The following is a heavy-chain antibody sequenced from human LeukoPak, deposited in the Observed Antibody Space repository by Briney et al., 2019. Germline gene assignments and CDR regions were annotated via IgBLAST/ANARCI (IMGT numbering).Heavy chain of an antibody. Sequence: SQTLSLTCAISGDSVSSNSAAWNWIRQSPSRGLEWLGRTYYRSKWYNDYAVSVKSRITINPDTSKNQFSLQLNSVTPEDTAAYYCARDAGGYSYGGAVNWFDPWGQGTLVTVSS. V-gene: IGHV6-1*01. J-gene: IGHJ5*02. CDR3: ARDAGGYSYGGAVNWFDP. CDR1: GDSVSSNSAA. CDR2: TYYRSKWYN. D-gene: IGHD5-18*01.